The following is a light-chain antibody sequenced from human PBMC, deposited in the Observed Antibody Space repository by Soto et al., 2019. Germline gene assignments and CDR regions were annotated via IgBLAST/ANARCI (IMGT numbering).Light chain of an antibody. V-gene: IGLV2-8*01. CDR3: SSYAGSIFYV. CDR2: EVS. Sequence: SALTQPPSASGSPGQSVTISCTGTSSDVGGYNYVSWYQQHPGKAPKLMIYEVSKRPSGVPDRLSGSKSGNTASLTVSGLQAEDEADYYCSSYAGSIFYVFGTGTKVTVL. CDR1: SSDVGGYNY. J-gene: IGLJ1*01.